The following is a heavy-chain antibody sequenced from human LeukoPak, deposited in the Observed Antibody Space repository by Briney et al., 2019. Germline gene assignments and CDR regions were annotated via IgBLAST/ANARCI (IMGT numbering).Heavy chain of an antibody. CDR2: IISSSSTI. CDR1: GFTFSSYS. D-gene: IGHD4-23*01. J-gene: IGHJ4*02. V-gene: IGHV3-48*01. CDR3: ARIRRWFDY. Sequence: GGSLRLSCAASGFTFSSYSMNWVRQAPGKGLEWVSYIISSSSTIYYADSVKGRFTISRDNAKNSLYLQMNSLRAEDTAVYYCARIRRWFDYWGQGTLVTVSS.